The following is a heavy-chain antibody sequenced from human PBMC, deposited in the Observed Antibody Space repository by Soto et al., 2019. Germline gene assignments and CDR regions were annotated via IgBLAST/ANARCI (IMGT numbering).Heavy chain of an antibody. CDR1: GGSISSGGYY. D-gene: IGHD3-3*01. Sequence: QVQLQESGPGLVKPSQTLSLTCTVSGGSISSGGYYWSWIRQHPGKGLEWIGYIYYSGSTYYNPSLNSRVTIPVDTSKNQFSLKLSSVTAADTAVYYCARGITIFGVAVYYYGMDVWGQGTTVTVSS. J-gene: IGHJ6*02. CDR3: ARGITIFGVAVYYYGMDV. CDR2: IYYSGST. V-gene: IGHV4-31*03.